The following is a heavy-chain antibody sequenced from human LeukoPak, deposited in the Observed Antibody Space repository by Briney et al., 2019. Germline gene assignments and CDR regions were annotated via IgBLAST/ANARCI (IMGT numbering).Heavy chain of an antibody. J-gene: IGHJ4*02. V-gene: IGHV3-21*01. Sequence: GGSLRLSCAASGFTLSGYGMHWVRQAPGKGLEWVSSISSSSSYIYYADSVKGRFTISRDNAKNSLYLQMNSLRAEDTAVYYCARERLVVPAAIGDYWGQGTLVTVSS. CDR3: ARERLVVPAAIGDY. CDR2: ISSSSSYI. D-gene: IGHD2-2*01. CDR1: GFTLSGYG.